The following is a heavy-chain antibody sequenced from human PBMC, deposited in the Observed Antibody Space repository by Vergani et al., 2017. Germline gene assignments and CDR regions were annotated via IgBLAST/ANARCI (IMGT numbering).Heavy chain of an antibody. J-gene: IGHJ4*02. CDR1: GFTFSNSA. Sequence: EVHLLESGGGLVQSGGSLRLSCAASGFTFSNSAVSWVRQAPGRGLAWVSSISGPGLSTYYADSVKGRFSISRDNSKNTVFLQMHSLRAEDTAIYYCARRGSGNTYYFDYWGQGALVTVSS. D-gene: IGHD3-10*01. CDR3: ARRGSGNTYYFDY. V-gene: IGHV3-23*01. CDR2: ISGPGLST.